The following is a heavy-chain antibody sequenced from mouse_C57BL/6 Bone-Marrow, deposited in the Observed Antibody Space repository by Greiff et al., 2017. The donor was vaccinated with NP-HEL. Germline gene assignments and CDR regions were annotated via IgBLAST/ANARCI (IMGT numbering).Heavy chain of an antibody. V-gene: IGHV5-6*01. CDR3: ARCGYYVSYYFDY. CDR2: ISSGGSYT. CDR1: GFTFSSYG. D-gene: IGHD2-3*01. J-gene: IGHJ2*01. Sequence: EVQLVESGGDLVKPGGSLKLSCAASGFTFSSYGMSWVRQTPDKRLEWVATISSGGSYTYSPDSVKGRFTISRDNAKNTLYLQMSSLKSEDTAMYYCARCGYYVSYYFDYWGKGTTLTVSS.